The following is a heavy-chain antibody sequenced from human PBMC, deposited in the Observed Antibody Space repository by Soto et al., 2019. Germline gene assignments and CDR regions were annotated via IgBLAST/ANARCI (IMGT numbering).Heavy chain of an antibody. V-gene: IGHV3-11*06. Sequence: GGSLRLSCAASGCVFSDCQFNWVRQAPGGRLEWLSCITGTSAFTEYAESIEGRFTISRDNPNKLLFLHMDNLRPEDTAVYYCARDNLAFQGAFDLWGQGTLVTVSS. CDR1: GCVFSDCQ. CDR3: ARDNLAFQGAFDL. J-gene: IGHJ4*02. CDR2: ITGTSAFT. D-gene: IGHD3-16*01.